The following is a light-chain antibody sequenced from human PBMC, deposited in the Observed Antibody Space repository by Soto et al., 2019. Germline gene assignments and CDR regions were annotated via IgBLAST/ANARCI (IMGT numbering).Light chain of an antibody. J-gene: IGKJ1*01. CDR1: QSVSSN. CDR3: QQYNNWPSWT. V-gene: IGKV3-15*01. Sequence: EIVMTQSSATLSVSPGERATLSCRASQSVSSNLAWYQQKPGQATRLIIYGASTRANGIPARFSGSGSGTEFTLTISSLQSEDFAVYYCQQYNNWPSWTFGQGTKVDIK. CDR2: GAS.